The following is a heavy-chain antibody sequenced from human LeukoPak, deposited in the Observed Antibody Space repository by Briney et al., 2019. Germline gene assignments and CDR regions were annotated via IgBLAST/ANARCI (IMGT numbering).Heavy chain of an antibody. CDR3: AQDYWGSYLH. CDR2: ISYDGRTK. CDR1: GFSFSTYT. J-gene: IGHJ4*02. V-gene: IGHV3-30-3*02. Sequence: GRSLRLSCVVSGFSFSTYTMHWVRQAPGKGLEWVAVISYDGRTKYYADSVKGRFTISRDNSKNTLYLQMNSLRAEDTALYYCAQDYWGSYLHWGQGTLVTVSS. D-gene: IGHD1-26*01.